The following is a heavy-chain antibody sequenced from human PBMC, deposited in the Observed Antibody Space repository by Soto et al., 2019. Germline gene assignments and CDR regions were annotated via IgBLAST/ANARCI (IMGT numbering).Heavy chain of an antibody. J-gene: IGHJ4*02. D-gene: IGHD2-2*01. Sequence: QAQLVQSGAEVRKPGSSVKVSCKASGGTFTNYAINWVRQAPGQGLEWMGDITPMLGRPNYAQKFQGRITITADDSTSTTYMELSSLRSEDTALYFCAGEVRVHTPVFGHWGQGTLVTVSS. V-gene: IGHV1-69*01. CDR2: ITPMLGRP. CDR3: AGEVRVHTPVFGH. CDR1: GGTFTNYA.